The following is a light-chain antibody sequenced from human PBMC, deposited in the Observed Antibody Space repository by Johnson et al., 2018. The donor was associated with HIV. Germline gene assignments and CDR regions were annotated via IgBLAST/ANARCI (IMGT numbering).Light chain of an antibody. V-gene: IGLV1-51*01. CDR1: RSNIGDNF. CDR2: DNS. Sequence: QSVLTQPPSVSAAPGQKVTISCSGNRSNIGDNFVSWYQHLPGTAPKLLVYDNSKRPSGIPDRFSGSKSGTSATLGITGLQTGDEADYYCGTWGSSLNTGDVFGTGTKVTVL. J-gene: IGLJ1*01. CDR3: GTWGSSLNTGDV.